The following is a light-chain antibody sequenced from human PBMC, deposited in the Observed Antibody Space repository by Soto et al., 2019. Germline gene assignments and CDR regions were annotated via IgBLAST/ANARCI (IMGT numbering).Light chain of an antibody. CDR3: QHYNNAPYT. CDR2: SAS. CDR1: QGISNY. V-gene: IGKV1-27*01. Sequence: DIQMTQSPSSLSASVGVRVTITCRASQGISNYLAWYQQKPGKVPKLLIYSASTLQSGVPSRFSGSGSGTDFTLTISSLEPEDVATYYCQHYNNAPYTFGQGTKLEIK. J-gene: IGKJ2*01.